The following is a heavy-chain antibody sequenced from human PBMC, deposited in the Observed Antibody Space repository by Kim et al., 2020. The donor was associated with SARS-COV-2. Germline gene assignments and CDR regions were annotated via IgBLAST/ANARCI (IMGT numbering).Heavy chain of an antibody. CDR1: GINFSYYY. CDR3: VRVAVGASSWYYFDS. D-gene: IGHD6-13*01. Sequence: GGSLRLSCAASGINFSYYYMSWIRQAPGKGLEWVSYISSSGSYTKYADSLKGRFTISRDNAENSLYLEMNSLRPEDTAVYYCVRVAVGASSWYYFDSSG. CDR2: ISSSGSYT. V-gene: IGHV3-11*05. J-gene: IGHJ4*01.